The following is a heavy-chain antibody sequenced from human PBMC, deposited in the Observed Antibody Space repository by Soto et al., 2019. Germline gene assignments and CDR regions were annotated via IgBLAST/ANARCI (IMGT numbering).Heavy chain of an antibody. D-gene: IGHD3-16*02. J-gene: IGHJ3*01. CDR3: ARYRTKVPVAFDV. Sequence: QVQLVQSGAEVKKPGASVQVSCKASGLAFPIDDIIWVRQTIGQGLEFMGWMNPSGRNTGYTQKFQCRATCTWNTPTNPAYMDLSGLRSEDTAVYYCARYRTKVPVAFDVWGQGTMVTVSS. CDR1: GLAFPIDD. V-gene: IGHV1-8*01. CDR2: MNPSGRNT.